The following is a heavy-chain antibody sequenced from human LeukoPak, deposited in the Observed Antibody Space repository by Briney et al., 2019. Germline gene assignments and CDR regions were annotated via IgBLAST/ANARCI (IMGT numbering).Heavy chain of an antibody. CDR2: IIPILGIV. D-gene: IGHD5-18*01. Sequence: GASVKVSCKASGGTFSSYAISWVRQAPGQGLEWMGRIIPILGIVNYAQKFQGRVTITADKSTSTAYMELSSLRSEDTAVYYCARVDTAMVIDYWGQGTLVTVSS. V-gene: IGHV1-69*04. J-gene: IGHJ4*02. CDR3: ARVDTAMVIDY. CDR1: GGTFSSYA.